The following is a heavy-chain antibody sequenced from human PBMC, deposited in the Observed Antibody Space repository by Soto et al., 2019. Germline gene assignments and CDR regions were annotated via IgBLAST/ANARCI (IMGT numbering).Heavy chain of an antibody. V-gene: IGHV4-39*01. Sequence: QLQESGPGLVKPSETLSLTCVVSGGSISLRGYYWGWIRQPPGKGLEWIGSIHFTGSTYYNPSLKSRVAMSVDTSKNQFSLRLNSVTAADTSMYDCARRYNWNGEDGFDIWGHGTVVSVSS. CDR3: ARRYNWNGEDGFDI. CDR1: GGSISLRGYY. J-gene: IGHJ3*02. D-gene: IGHD1-1*01. CDR2: IHFTGST.